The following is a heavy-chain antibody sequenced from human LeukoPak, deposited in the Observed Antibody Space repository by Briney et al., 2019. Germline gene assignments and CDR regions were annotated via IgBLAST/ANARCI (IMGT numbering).Heavy chain of an antibody. CDR2: ISYSGST. D-gene: IGHD5-18*01. Sequence: SETLSLTCTVSGGPISSYYWSWIRQPPGKGLEWIGYISYSGSTNYNPSLKSRVTISLDTSKNQFSLKLSSVTAADTAVYYCARSDTTMVTGNAFDIWGQGTMVTVSS. CDR3: ARSDTTMVTGNAFDI. J-gene: IGHJ3*02. CDR1: GGPISSYY. V-gene: IGHV4-59*01.